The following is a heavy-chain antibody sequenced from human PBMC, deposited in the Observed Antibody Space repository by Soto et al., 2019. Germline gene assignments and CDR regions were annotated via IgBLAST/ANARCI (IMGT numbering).Heavy chain of an antibody. Sequence: SETLSLTCTVSGGSISSSSYYWGWIRQPPGKGLEWIGSIYYSGSTYYNPSLKSRVTISVDTSKNQFSLKLSPVTAADTAVYYCARDLRLDYWGQGTLVTVSS. D-gene: IGHD4-17*01. CDR2: IYYSGST. J-gene: IGHJ4*02. CDR3: ARDLRLDY. V-gene: IGHV4-39*07. CDR1: GGSISSSSYY.